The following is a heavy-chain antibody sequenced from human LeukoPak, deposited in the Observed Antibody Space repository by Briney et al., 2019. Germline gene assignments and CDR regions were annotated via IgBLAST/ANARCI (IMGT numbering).Heavy chain of an antibody. CDR1: GFTVSINS. D-gene: IGHD2/OR15-2a*01. V-gene: IGHV3-53*01. J-gene: IGHJ4*02. Sequence: GGSLRLSCTVSGFTVSINSMSWVRQAPGKGREWVSFIYSGGNTHYSDSGKVRFTISRDNSKNTLYLQMNSLSAEDTAVYYCARRAGEYSHHYDYWGQGTMVTVSS. CDR2: IYSGGNT. CDR3: ARRAGEYSHHYDY.